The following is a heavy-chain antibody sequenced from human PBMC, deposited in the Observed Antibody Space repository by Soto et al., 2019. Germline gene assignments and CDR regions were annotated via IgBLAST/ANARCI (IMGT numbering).Heavy chain of an antibody. CDR1: GFTFSRYS. V-gene: IGHV3-21*06. J-gene: IGHJ4*02. CDR2: ISSTTNYI. CDR3: ARDSEDLTSNFDY. Sequence: GGSLRLSCAASGFTFSRYSMNWVRQAPGKGLEWVSSISSTTNYIYYGDSMKGRFTISRDNAKNSLYLEMNSLRAEDTAVYYCARDSEDLTSNFDYWGQGTLVTVSS.